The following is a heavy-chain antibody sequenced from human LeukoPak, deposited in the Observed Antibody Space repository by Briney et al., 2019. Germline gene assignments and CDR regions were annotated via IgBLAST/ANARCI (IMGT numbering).Heavy chain of an antibody. J-gene: IGHJ4*02. CDR2: INPNSGDS. CDR1: GYTFSGYY. CDR3: ARGGSDY. D-gene: IGHD3-10*01. V-gene: IGHV1-2*06. Sequence: EASVKVSCKASGYTFSGYYIHWMRQAPGQGLEWMGRINPNSGDSNSAQKFQDRVTMTRDTSISTAYMELSRLTSDDTAIYYCARGGSDYWGQGTLVTVSS.